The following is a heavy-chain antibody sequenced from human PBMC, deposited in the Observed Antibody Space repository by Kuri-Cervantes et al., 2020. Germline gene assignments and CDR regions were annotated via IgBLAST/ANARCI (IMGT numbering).Heavy chain of an antibody. V-gene: IGHV4-34*01. Sequence: SETLSLTCAVYGGSFSGYYWSWIRQPPGKGLGWIGEINNSGSTNYNPTLKGRVTIPVDTSKNQFSLKLSSVTAADTAVDSCERGERTGTTPRPFDYWGQGTLVTVSS. CDR3: ERGERTGTTPRPFDY. J-gene: IGHJ4*02. CDR2: INNSGST. D-gene: IGHD1-1*01. CDR1: GGSFSGYY.